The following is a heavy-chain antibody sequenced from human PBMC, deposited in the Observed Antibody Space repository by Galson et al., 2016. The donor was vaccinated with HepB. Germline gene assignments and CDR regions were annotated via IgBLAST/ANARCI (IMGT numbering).Heavy chain of an antibody. J-gene: IGHJ5*02. Sequence: SLRLSCAASGFTFTNYGMNWLRQAPGKGLEWVAYISNDGSKRYFADSVKGRFTISRDNSKNTLFLHMSSLRAEDTAVYYCAKDEYTIGWGPPWFDPWGQGTLVTVSS. D-gene: IGHD3-10*01. CDR2: ISNDGSKR. CDR1: GFTFTNYG. V-gene: IGHV3-30*18. CDR3: AKDEYTIGWGPPWFDP.